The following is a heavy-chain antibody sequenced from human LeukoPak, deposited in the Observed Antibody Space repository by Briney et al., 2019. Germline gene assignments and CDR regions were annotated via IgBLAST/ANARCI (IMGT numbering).Heavy chain of an antibody. CDR3: ARRPSAAGFDY. V-gene: IGHV5-51*01. J-gene: IGHJ4*02. D-gene: IGHD3-10*01. CDR2: IYPGDSDT. Sequence: GESLKISCKGSGYSFTSYWIGWVRQMPGEGLEWMGIIYPGDSDTRYSPSFQGQVTISADKSISTAYLRWSSLKASDTAMYYCARRPSAAGFDYWGQGTLVTVSS. CDR1: GYSFTSYW.